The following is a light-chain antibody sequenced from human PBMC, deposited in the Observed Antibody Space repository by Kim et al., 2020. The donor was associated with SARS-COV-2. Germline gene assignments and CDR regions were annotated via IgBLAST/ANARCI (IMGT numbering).Light chain of an antibody. CDR3: CSYAGSFIFV. Sequence: GQSIDNYGPGTSSDVGGYRQVSWFQQHPGKAPKLLIYDVTQRPSGVPNRFSASKSGNTASLTLSGLQTEDEADYYCCSYAGSFIFVFGGGTQLTVL. CDR2: DVT. J-gene: IGLJ3*02. V-gene: IGLV2-11*03. CDR1: SSDVGGYRQ.